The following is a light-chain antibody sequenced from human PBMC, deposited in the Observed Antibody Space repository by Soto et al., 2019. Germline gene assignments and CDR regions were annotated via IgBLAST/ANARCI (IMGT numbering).Light chain of an antibody. CDR1: SSDVGGYNY. J-gene: IGLJ1*01. CDR3: CSYAGSSSYV. V-gene: IGLV2-11*01. Sequence: QSVLTQPRSVSGSPGQSVTISCTGTSSDVGGYNYVSWYQQHPGKAPKLMIYTVTKRPSGVPDRLSGSKSDNTASLTISGLQADDEADYCCCSYAGSSSYVFGTGTKVTDL. CDR2: TVT.